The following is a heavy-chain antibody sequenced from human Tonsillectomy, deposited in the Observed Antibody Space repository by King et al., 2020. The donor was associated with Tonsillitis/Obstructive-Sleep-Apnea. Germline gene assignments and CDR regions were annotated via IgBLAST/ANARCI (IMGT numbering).Heavy chain of an antibody. CDR3: ARDRGVNVKGFDP. V-gene: IGHV3-64*01. J-gene: IGHJ5*02. CDR2: ISSNGGST. Sequence: VQLVESGGGLVQPGGSLRLSCAASGFTFSSYAMHWVRQAPGKGLEYVSAISSNGGSTYYANSVKGRFTISRDNSKNTLYLQMRSLRAEDMAVYYCARDRGVNVKGFDPWGQGTLVTVSS. D-gene: IGHD3-10*01. CDR1: GFTFSSYA.